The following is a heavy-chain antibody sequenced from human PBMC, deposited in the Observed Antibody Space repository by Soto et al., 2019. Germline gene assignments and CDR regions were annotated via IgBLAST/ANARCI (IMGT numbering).Heavy chain of an antibody. V-gene: IGHV3-74*01. CDR1: GFTFSGSW. D-gene: IGHD3-3*01. CDR3: ARGIFGAGTATDY. CDR2: INDDGSAT. Sequence: EVQLVESGGGLVQPGGSLRLSCAASGFTFSGSWMHWVRQAPGKGLVWVSRINDDGSATSYADFVKGRFTISRDNAKDTLFLQMNGLRAEDTAVYYCARGIFGAGTATDYWGQGTLVTVSS. J-gene: IGHJ4*02.